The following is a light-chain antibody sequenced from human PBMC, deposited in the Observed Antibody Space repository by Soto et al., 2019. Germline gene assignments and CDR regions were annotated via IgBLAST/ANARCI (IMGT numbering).Light chain of an antibody. CDR3: SSYTASSSLVL. V-gene: IGLV2-14*03. CDR1: SGDVGYYDY. Sequence: QSALTQPASVSGSPGQSITISCTGTSGDVGYYDYVSWYQQHPGKAPKLMIYDVSNRPSGVSDRFSGSRSGNTASLTISGRQAEDEADSFCSSYTASSSLVLFGGGTKVTAL. J-gene: IGLJ2*01. CDR2: DVS.